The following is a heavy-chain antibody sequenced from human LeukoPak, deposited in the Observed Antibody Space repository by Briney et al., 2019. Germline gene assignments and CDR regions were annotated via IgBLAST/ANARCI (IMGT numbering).Heavy chain of an antibody. Sequence: GASVKVSCKASGGTFSSYAISWVRQAPGQGLEWMGGIIPIFGTANYAQKFQGGVTITADESTSTAYMELSSLRSEDTAVYYCASASSGSTSIYYYYYGMDVWGQGTTDTVSS. J-gene: IGHJ6*02. CDR1: GGTFSSYA. CDR3: ASASSGSTSIYYYYYGMDV. V-gene: IGHV1-69*13. CDR2: IIPIFGTA. D-gene: IGHD3-22*01.